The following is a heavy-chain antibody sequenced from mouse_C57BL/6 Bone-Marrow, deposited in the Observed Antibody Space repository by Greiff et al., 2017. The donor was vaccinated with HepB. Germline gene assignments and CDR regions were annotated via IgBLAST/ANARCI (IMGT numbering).Heavy chain of an antibody. CDR2: ISNGGGST. V-gene: IGHV5-12*01. CDR3: ARNWDGSYAMDY. CDR1: GFTFSDYY. D-gene: IGHD4-1*01. Sequence: DVHLVESGGGLVQPGGSLKLSCAASGFTFSDYYMYWVRQTPEKRLEWVAYISNGGGSTYYPDTVKGRFTISRDNAKNTLYLQMSRLKSEDTAMYYCARNWDGSYAMDYWGQGTSVTVSS. J-gene: IGHJ4*01.